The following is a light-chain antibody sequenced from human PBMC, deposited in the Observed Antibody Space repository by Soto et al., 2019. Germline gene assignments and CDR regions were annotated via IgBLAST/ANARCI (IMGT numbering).Light chain of an antibody. V-gene: IGKV3-11*01. Sequence: EIVLTQSPATLSLSPGERATLSCRASQSVSSYLAWYQQKPGQAPRLLIYDASKRATGIPARFSGSGSGTDFSLTISNLEPEDFAVYYCQQRGNWPRTFGQGTMVEIK. CDR3: QQRGNWPRT. J-gene: IGKJ1*01. CDR1: QSVSSY. CDR2: DAS.